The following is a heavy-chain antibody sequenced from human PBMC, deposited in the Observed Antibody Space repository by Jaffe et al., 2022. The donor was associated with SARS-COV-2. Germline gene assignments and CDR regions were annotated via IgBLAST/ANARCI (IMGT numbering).Heavy chain of an antibody. Sequence: QVQLQQWGAGLLKPSETLSLTCAVYGGSFSDYFWTWIRQPPGKGLEWIGEIDHSGNTNYNASLKSRATISVDTSKNQLSLKVRSVTAADTAVYYCARGQRQDKSGYYRGEFDYWGQGTLVTVSS. CDR1: GGSFSDYF. D-gene: IGHD3-22*01. CDR3: ARGQRQDKSGYYRGEFDY. V-gene: IGHV4-34*01. CDR2: IDHSGNT. J-gene: IGHJ4*02.